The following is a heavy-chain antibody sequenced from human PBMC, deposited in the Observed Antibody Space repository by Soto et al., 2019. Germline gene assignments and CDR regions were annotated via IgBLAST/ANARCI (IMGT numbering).Heavy chain of an antibody. V-gene: IGHV1-69*13. CDR2: IIPIFGTA. D-gene: IGHD5-18*01. Sequence: GASVKVSCKASGGTFSSYAISWVRQAPGQGLEWMGGIIPIFGTANYAQKFQGRVTITADESTSTAYMELSSLRSEDTAVYYCARVTTDTAMVPSLGLDYYYGMDVWGQGTTVTVSS. CDR3: ARVTTDTAMVPSLGLDYYYGMDV. CDR1: GGTFSSYA. J-gene: IGHJ6*02.